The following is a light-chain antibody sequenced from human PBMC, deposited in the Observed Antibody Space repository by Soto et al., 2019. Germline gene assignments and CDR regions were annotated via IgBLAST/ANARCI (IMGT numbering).Light chain of an antibody. CDR1: QTVRTNY. J-gene: IGKJ4*01. CDR3: QQYSDSPLT. V-gene: IGKV3-20*01. CDR2: GAS. Sequence: EIVLTQSPGTLSLSPGERATLSCRASQTVRTNYLAWFQHKPGQAPRLLIHGASSRATGIPDRFGGSGSGADFTLTINGLEPEDFAVYFCQQYSDSPLTFGGGTKLEIK.